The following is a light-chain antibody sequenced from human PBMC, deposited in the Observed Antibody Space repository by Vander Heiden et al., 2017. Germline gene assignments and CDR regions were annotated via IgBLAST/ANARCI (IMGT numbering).Light chain of an antibody. V-gene: IGKV3-11*01. CDR3: QQRTDWPIT. J-gene: IGKJ5*01. CDR1: QNINSD. CDR2: DVS. Sequence: EIVLTQSPDTPSVSPGDRATLSCRASQNINSDLAWYQQKPGRAPRLLIYDVSNRASGIPGRFSGSGSGTDFTLSISSPEPEDSAVYYCQQRTDWPITFGQGSRLELK.